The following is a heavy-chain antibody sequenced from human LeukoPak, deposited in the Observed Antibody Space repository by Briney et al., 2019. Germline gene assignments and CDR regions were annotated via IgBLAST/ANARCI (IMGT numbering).Heavy chain of an antibody. CDR2: IKPDGSEK. D-gene: IGHD6-13*01. V-gene: IGHV3-7*01. J-gene: IGHJ4*01. CDR1: GFTFSNYW. Sequence: PGGSLRLSCAASGFTFSNYWMSWVRQAPGKGLEWVANIKPDGSEKYYVDSVKGRFTISRDNTKNSLSLQLNGLRAEDTAVYYCARDGTAAGLYFDLWGQGTLVTVSS. CDR3: ARDGTAAGLYFDL.